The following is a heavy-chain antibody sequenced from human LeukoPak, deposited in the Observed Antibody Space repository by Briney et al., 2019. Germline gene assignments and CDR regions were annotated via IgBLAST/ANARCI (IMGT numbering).Heavy chain of an antibody. CDR1: GGSISSGGYS. Sequence: SETLSLTCAVSGGSISSGGYSWIWIRQPPGKGLEWIGYIYYSGSTNYNPSLKSRVTISVDTSKNQFSLKLSSVTAADTAVYYCARTVYRRGFDYWGQGTLVTVSS. J-gene: IGHJ4*02. D-gene: IGHD2-2*02. V-gene: IGHV4-61*08. CDR2: IYYSGST. CDR3: ARTVYRRGFDY.